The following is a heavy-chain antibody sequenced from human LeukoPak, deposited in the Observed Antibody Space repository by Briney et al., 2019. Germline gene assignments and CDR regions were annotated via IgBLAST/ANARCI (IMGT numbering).Heavy chain of an antibody. CDR2: ISHSGST. D-gene: IGHD3-10*01. CDR1: GGAFSGYD. J-gene: IGHJ6*04. CDR3: ARLPWYKVRGVRTRGDYGMDV. V-gene: IGHV4-34*01. Sequence: SETLSLTCAVYGGAFSGYDGSCVRQPPGKGRGWRGEISHSGSTNYNPSLRSQVAISADTSKNQFSLKLSSVTAADTAVYYCARLPWYKVRGVRTRGDYGMDVWGKGTTVTVSS.